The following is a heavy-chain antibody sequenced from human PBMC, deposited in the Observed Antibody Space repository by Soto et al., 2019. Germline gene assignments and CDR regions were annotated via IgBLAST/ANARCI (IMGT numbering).Heavy chain of an antibody. CDR2: ISSSSSYI. CDR1: GFTFSSYS. V-gene: IGHV3-21*01. J-gene: IGHJ5*02. CDR3: ARDLIAVAGKGDWFDP. D-gene: IGHD6-19*01. Sequence: GGSLRLSCAASGFTFSSYSMNWVRQAPGKGLEWVSSISSSSSYIYYADSVKGRFTISRDNAKNSLYLQMNSLRAEDTAVYYCARDLIAVAGKGDWFDPWGQGTLVTVSS.